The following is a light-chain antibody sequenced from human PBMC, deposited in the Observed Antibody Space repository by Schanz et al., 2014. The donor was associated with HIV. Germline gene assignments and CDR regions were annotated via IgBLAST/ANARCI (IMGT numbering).Light chain of an antibody. CDR1: SSDVGGYNY. Sequence: QSALTQPPSASGSPGQSVTISCTGTSSDVGGYNYVSWYQQHPGKAPKLMIYDVSNRPSGVSIRFSGSKSGNTASLTISGLQAEDEADYYCSSYTSSSYCVFGTGTKLTVL. V-gene: IGLV2-14*01. CDR2: DVS. J-gene: IGLJ1*01. CDR3: SSYTSSSYCV.